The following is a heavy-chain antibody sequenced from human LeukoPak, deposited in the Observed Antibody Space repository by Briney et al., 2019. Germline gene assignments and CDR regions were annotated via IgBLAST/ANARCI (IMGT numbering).Heavy chain of an antibody. J-gene: IGHJ4*02. V-gene: IGHV3-48*01. CDR3: ARSPKGWELLIDY. CDR1: GFTFSSYS. D-gene: IGHD1-26*01. CDR2: ISSSSSTI. Sequence: GGSLRLPCAASGFTFSSYSMNCVRQAPGKGLEWVSYISSSSSTIYYADSVKGRFTISRDNAKNSLYLQMNSLRGEDTAVYYCARSPKGWELLIDYWGQGTLVTVSS.